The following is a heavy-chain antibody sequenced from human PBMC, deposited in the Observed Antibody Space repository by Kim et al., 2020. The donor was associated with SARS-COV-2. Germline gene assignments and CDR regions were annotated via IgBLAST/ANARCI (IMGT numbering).Heavy chain of an antibody. CDR1: GIPFSDAW. CDR3: ATVSMR. D-gene: IGHD2-2*01. J-gene: IGHJ4*02. V-gene: IGHV3-15*01. CDR2: IKSKSDGGTS. Sequence: GGSLRLSCAVSGIPFSDAWFNWVRQAPGKGLEWLGRIKSKSDGGTSDLAAPVKGSFAISRDDSKSTLFLLMNSLRTDGSAVSYCATVSMRWGQGTRVTVS.